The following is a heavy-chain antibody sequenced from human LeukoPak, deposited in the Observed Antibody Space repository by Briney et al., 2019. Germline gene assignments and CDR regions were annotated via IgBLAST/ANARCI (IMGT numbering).Heavy chain of an antibody. J-gene: IGHJ4*02. CDR2: FIPIFGTA. D-gene: IGHD1-20*01. Sequence: ASVKVSCKTSGGTFSRYAISWVRQAPGQGLEWMGRFIPIFGTANYALKFQGRASITTDESTSTAYMELSSLRSDDTAVYYCARDLGISGTYDNYCFDHWGQGTLVTVSS. CDR3: ARDLGISGTYDNYCFDH. V-gene: IGHV1-69*05. CDR1: GGTFSRYA.